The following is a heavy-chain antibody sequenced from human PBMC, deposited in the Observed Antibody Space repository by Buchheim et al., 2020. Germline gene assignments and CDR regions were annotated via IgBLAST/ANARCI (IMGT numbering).Heavy chain of an antibody. J-gene: IGHJ5*02. D-gene: IGHD2-15*01. CDR2: IIPILGIA. CDR1: GGTFSSYA. V-gene: IGHV1-69*04. Sequence: QVQLVQSGAEVKKPGSSVKVSCKASGGTFSSYAISWVRQAPGQGLEWMGRIIPILGIANYAQKFQGRVTITADKSTSTAYMEVSSLRSEDTAVYYCARGNYALGYCSGGSCYSGGYWFDPWGQGTL. CDR3: ARGNYALGYCSGGSCYSGGYWFDP.